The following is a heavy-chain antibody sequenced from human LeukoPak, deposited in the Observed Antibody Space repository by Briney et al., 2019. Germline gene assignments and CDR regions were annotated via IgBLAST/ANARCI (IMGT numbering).Heavy chain of an antibody. CDR3: ARETWFGPYYGMDV. CDR2: INTDESRT. CDR1: GFTFSTSW. V-gene: IGHV3-74*01. Sequence: GGSLRLSCAASGFTFSTSWMHWVRQVPGKGLVWVSRINTDESRTTYADSVKGRFTMSRDNSKNTLYLQMNSLRAEDTAVYYCARETWFGPYYGMDVWGQGTTVTVSS. J-gene: IGHJ6*02. D-gene: IGHD3-10*01.